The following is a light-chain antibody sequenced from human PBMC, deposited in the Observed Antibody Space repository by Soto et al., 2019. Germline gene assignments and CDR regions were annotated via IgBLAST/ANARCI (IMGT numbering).Light chain of an antibody. V-gene: IGKV3-20*01. CDR3: QQYGFSPIS. CDR2: DAS. CDR1: QTVTNDY. J-gene: IGKJ5*01. Sequence: EIVLTQSPGTLSLSPGERATLSCRASQTVTNDYLAWYQQKDGQAPRLVIYDASTRATGIPDRFSGSASGPEYTLTISRLEPEDFAVYSCQQYGFSPISFGQGTRLEI.